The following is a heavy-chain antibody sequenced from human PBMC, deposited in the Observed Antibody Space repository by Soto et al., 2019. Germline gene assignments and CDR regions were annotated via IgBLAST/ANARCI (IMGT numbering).Heavy chain of an antibody. V-gene: IGHV1-69*04. CDR3: AREIAYGGNSGRFDY. CDR2: IIPIIGRA. J-gene: IGHJ4*02. D-gene: IGHD4-17*01. Sequence: ASVKVSCKASGCTFTSYAISWVRQAPGQGLEWMGRIIPIIGRANYAQKFQGRVTITADKSTSTAYMELSSLRSEDTAVYYCAREIAYGGNSGRFDYWGQGTLVTVSS. CDR1: GCTFTSYA.